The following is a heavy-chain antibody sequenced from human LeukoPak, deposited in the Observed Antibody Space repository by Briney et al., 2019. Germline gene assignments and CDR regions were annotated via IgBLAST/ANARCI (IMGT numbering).Heavy chain of an antibody. CDR1: GGSFSGYY. CDR2: ISGSGGRT. V-gene: IGHV3-23*01. CDR3: AKDRSSGGSRAPNYGMDV. Sequence: ETLSLTCAVYGGSFSGYYWSWIRQRPGKGLEWVSAISGSGGRTYYADSVKGRFTISRDNSKNTLYLQMNSLRAEDTAVYYCAKDRSSGGSRAPNYGMDVWGQGTTVTVSS. D-gene: IGHD2-15*01. J-gene: IGHJ6*02.